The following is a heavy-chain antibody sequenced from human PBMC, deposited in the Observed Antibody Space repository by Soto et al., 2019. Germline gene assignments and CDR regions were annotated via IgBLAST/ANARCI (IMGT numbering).Heavy chain of an antibody. Sequence: GGSLRLSCAASGFTFSSYAMHWVRQAPGKGLEWVAVISYDGSNKYYADSVKGRFTISRDNSKNTLYLQMNSLRAEDTAVYYCARVLASGEHAFDIWGQWTMVTVSS. J-gene: IGHJ3*02. CDR2: ISYDGSNK. D-gene: IGHD1-26*01. V-gene: IGHV3-30*04. CDR1: GFTFSSYA. CDR3: ARVLASGEHAFDI.